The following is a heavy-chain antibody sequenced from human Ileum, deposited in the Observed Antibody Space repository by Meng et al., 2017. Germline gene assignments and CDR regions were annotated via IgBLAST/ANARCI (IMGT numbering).Heavy chain of an antibody. V-gene: IGHV4-61*01. CDR2: IYSSGST. J-gene: IGHJ4*02. CDR3: ARGTYCGGDCYYYFDS. CDR1: GVSITSGTYY. D-gene: IGHD2-21*02. Sequence: SETLSLTCNVSGVSITSGTYYWSWIRPNPGKRLQWIGHIYSSGSTTYDPSLKSRVTIAVDSSKRQFSLRLRSMTSADTAFYSCARGTYCGGDCYYYFDSWGQGTLVTVSS.